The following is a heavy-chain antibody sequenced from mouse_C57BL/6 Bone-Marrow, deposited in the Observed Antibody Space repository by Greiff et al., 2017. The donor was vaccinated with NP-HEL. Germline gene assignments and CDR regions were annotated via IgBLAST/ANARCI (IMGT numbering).Heavy chain of an antibody. CDR1: GYTFTDYN. CDR3: ARSPIYYDYDGPFYYAMDY. D-gene: IGHD2-4*01. V-gene: IGHV1-18*01. Sequence: VQLKESGPELVKPGASVKIPCKASGYTFTDYNMDWVKQSHGKSLEWIGDINPNNGGTISNQKFKGKATLTVDKSSSTAYMELRSLTSEDTAVYYCARSPIYYDYDGPFYYAMDYWGQGTSVTVSS. J-gene: IGHJ4*01. CDR2: INPNNGGT.